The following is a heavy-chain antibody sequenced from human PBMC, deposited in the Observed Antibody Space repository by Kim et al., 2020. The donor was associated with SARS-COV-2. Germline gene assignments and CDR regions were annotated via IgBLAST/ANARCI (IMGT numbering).Heavy chain of an antibody. CDR3: AKDRPGGQSSWYPKNGYYYYGMDV. CDR2: ISGSGGST. V-gene: IGHV3-23*01. J-gene: IGHJ6*02. Sequence: GGSLRLFCAASGFTFSSYAMSWVRQAPGKGLEWVSAISGSGGSTYYADSVKGRFTISRDNSKNTLYLQMNSLRAEDTAVYYCAKDRPGGQSSWYPKNGYYYYGMDVWGQGTTVTVSS. CDR1: GFTFSSYA. D-gene: IGHD6-13*01.